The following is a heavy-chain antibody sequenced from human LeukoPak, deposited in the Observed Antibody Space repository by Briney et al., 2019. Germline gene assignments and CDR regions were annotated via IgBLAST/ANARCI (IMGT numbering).Heavy chain of an antibody. D-gene: IGHD1-26*01. CDR2: IYYSGST. J-gene: IGHJ4*02. CDR3: ARGQWELPDY. Sequence: SETLSLTCTVSGGSISSYYWSWIRQPPGKGLEWIGYIYYSGSTNYTPSLKSRVTISVDTSKNQFSLKLSSVTAADTAVYYCARGQWELPDYWGQGTLVTVSS. CDR1: GGSISSYY. V-gene: IGHV4-59*01.